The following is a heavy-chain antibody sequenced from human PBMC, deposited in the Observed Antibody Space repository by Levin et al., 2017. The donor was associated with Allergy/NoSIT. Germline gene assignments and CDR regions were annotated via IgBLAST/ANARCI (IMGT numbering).Heavy chain of an antibody. Sequence: PGGSLRLSCAASGFSFSAYAMHWVRQAPGKGLEWVAVISFDGTNKYYADSVKGRFTISRDNSKNTLYLQMNSLRAEDTAVYYCARQMGRAAAAGSELDYWGQGTLVTVSS. J-gene: IGHJ4*02. CDR2: ISFDGTNK. V-gene: IGHV3-30*04. CDR3: ARQMGRAAAAGSELDY. CDR1: GFSFSAYA. D-gene: IGHD6-13*01.